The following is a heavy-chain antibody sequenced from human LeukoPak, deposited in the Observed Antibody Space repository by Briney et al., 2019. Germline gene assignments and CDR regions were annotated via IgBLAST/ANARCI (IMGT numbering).Heavy chain of an antibody. CDR1: GYTFTGYY. V-gene: IGHV1-2*02. CDR2: INPNSGGT. J-gene: IGHJ5*02. D-gene: IGHD1-1*01. Sequence: ASVTVSCKASGYTFTGYYMHWVRQAPGQGLEWMGWINPNSGGTNYAQKFQGRVTMTRDTSISTAYMELSRLRSDDTAVYYCARARSGILVRRFWFDPWGQGTLVTVSS. CDR3: ARARSGILVRRFWFDP.